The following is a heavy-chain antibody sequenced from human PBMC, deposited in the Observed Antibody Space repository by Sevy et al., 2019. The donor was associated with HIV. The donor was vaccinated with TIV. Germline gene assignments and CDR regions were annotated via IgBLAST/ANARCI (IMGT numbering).Heavy chain of an antibody. D-gene: IGHD6-19*01. V-gene: IGHV3-49*04. CDR2: IRSNASGGKT. J-gene: IGHJ5*02. Sequence: GGSLRLSCTASGFTFSDYAMSWVRQAPGKGLEWVGFIRSNASGGKTEYAASVKGRFTISRDDSKSIAYLQMNSLKTEDTAVYYCTRGGWFPYKFDPWGQGTLVTVSS. CDR3: TRGGWFPYKFDP. CDR1: GFTFSDYA.